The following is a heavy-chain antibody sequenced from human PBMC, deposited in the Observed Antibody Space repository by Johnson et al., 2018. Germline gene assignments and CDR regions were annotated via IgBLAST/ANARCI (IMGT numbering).Heavy chain of an antibody. CDR2: ISYDGTNK. CDR1: GFTFSRNA. D-gene: IGHD6-13*01. J-gene: IGHJ3*01. CDR3: ANVQKERGSSWTWLGAFDV. Sequence: QVQLLESGGGVVQPGRSLRLCCAASGFTFSRNAMHWVRQAPGKGLEWVAVISYDGTNKDYGDSVKGRFIISRDNSKNTLYLQINSLRVEETAVYYCANVQKERGSSWTWLGAFDVWGQGTMVTVSS. V-gene: IGHV3-30*18.